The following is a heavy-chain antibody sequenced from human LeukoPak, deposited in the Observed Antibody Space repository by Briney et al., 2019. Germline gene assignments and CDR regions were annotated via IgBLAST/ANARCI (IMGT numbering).Heavy chain of an antibody. CDR3: ARPTYCSSTSCYDY. V-gene: IGHV5-51*01. Sequence: GESLKISCKGSGYSFSRYWIGWVRQMPGKGLEWMGIIYPGDSDTRYSPSFQGQVTFSADKSISTAYLQWSSLKASDTAMYYCARPTYCSSTSCYDYWGQGTLVTVSS. CDR2: IYPGDSDT. J-gene: IGHJ4*02. CDR1: GYSFSRYW. D-gene: IGHD2-2*01.